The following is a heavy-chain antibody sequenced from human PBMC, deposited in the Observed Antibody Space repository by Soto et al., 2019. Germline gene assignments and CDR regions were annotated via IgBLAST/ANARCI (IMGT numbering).Heavy chain of an antibody. J-gene: IGHJ4*02. CDR1: GGSISDYY. Sequence: SETLSLTCTVSGGSISDYYWNWIRQPPGKGLEWVGYIYYTGSTTYNPSLKSRPTLSVDTSKNQFSLKLRSVSAADTAVYYCARLGRWLQALDSWGQGTLVTVSS. CDR2: IYYTGST. V-gene: IGHV4-59*08. CDR3: ARLGRWLQALDS. D-gene: IGHD5-12*01.